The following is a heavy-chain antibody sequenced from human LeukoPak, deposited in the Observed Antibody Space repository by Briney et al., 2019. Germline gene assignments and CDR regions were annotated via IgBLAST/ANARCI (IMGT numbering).Heavy chain of an antibody. D-gene: IGHD3-22*01. Sequence: GGSLRLSCAASGFTFSSYEMNWVRQAPGNGLEWVSYISRSANTIYYADSVKGRFTISRDNAKNSLYLQMNSLRAEDTAVYYCATRGYYYDSGGYSHFDYWGQGTLVTVS. CDR1: GFTFSSYE. V-gene: IGHV3-48*03. CDR3: ATRGYYYDSGGYSHFDY. J-gene: IGHJ4*02. CDR2: ISRSANTI.